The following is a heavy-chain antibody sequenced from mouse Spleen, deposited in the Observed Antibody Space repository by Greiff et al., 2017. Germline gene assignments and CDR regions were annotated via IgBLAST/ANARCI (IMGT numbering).Heavy chain of an antibody. J-gene: IGHJ2*01. CDR3: ARDWDDY. Sequence: QVQLQQSGAELVMPGASVKLSCKASGYTFTSYWMHWVKQRPGQGLEWIGEIDPSDSYTNYNQKFKGKATLTVDKSSSTAYMQLSSLTSEDSAVYYCARDWDDYWGQGTTLTVSS. V-gene: IGHV1-69*01. D-gene: IGHD4-1*01. CDR1: GYTFTSYW. CDR2: IDPSDSYT.